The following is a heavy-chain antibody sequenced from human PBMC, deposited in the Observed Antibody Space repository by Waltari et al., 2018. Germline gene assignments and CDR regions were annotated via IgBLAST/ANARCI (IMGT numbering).Heavy chain of an antibody. CDR3: ARSIAARPPYVGYFDY. CDR2: IYYSGST. CDR1: GGSISSSY. Sequence: QVQLQESCPGLVKPSETLSLTCTVSGGSISSSYWSWIRQRPGKGLEWIGYIYYSGSTNYNPSLKSRVTISVDTSKNQFSLKLSSVTAADTAVYYCARSIAARPPYVGYFDYWGQGTLVTVSS. J-gene: IGHJ4*02. V-gene: IGHV4-59*01. D-gene: IGHD6-6*01.